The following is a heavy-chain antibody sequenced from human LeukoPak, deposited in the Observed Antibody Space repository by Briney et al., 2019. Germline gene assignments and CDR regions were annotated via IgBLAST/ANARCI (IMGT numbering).Heavy chain of an antibody. V-gene: IGHV3-66*01. Sequence: GGSLRLSCAASGFTVSSNYMSWVRQAPGKGLEWVSVIYSGGSTYYADSVKGRFTISRDNSKNTLYVQMNSLRADDTAVYYCAREKAVAGTAKYFQEWGQGTLVTVSS. CDR3: AREKAVAGTAKYFQE. CDR1: GFTVSSNY. CDR2: IYSGGST. J-gene: IGHJ1*01. D-gene: IGHD6-19*01.